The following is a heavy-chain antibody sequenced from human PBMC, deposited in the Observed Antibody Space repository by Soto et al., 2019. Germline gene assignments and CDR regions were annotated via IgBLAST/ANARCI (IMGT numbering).Heavy chain of an antibody. CDR1: GGTFSSYA. Sequence: QVQLVQSGAEVKKPGSSVKVSYKASGGTFSSYAISWVRQAPGQGLECMGGIIPIFGTANYAQKFQGRVTITADKSTSTAYMELSRLRSEDTAVYYCASARYGYTPSGYWGQGTLVTVSS. D-gene: IGHD5-12*01. J-gene: IGHJ4*02. V-gene: IGHV1-69*06. CDR2: IIPIFGTA. CDR3: ASARYGYTPSGY.